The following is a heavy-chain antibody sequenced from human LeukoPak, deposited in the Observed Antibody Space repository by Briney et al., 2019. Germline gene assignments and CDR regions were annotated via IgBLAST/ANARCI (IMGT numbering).Heavy chain of an antibody. J-gene: IGHJ3*01. CDR2: ISATGSVI. D-gene: IGHD2/OR15-2a*01. CDR3: AREVSGFDV. V-gene: IGHV3-48*01. Sequence: GGSLRLSCVASGFTLTSNRMNWVRQAPGKGLEWIAYISATGSVIYYADSVKGRFTISRDSVKNSLFLQMTSLTGEDTAVYYCAREVSGFDVWGQGTMVTVSS. CDR1: GFTLTSNR.